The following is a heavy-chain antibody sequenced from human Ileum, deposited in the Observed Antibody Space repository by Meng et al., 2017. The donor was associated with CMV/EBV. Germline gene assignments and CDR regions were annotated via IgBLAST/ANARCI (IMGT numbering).Heavy chain of an antibody. J-gene: IGHJ4*02. CDR3: ARDNSNWSTDF. D-gene: IGHD4-11*01. V-gene: IGHV1-18*01. CDR2: VSAYNGHI. CDR1: GYTFTNYG. Sequence: QVQLVQSGPEVKKPGASVKVSCETSGYTFTNYGITWVRQAPGQGLEWMGWVSAYNGHIDYAQRLQGRVTMTTDPSTSTAYMELRSLRSDDTAVYYCARDNSNWSTDFWGQGTLVTVSS.